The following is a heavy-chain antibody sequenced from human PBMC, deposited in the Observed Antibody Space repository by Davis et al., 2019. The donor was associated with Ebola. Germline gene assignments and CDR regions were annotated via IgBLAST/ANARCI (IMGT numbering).Heavy chain of an antibody. CDR3: ARRMDV. V-gene: IGHV4-39*01. Sequence: SETLSLTCTVSGGSISSYYWSWIRQPPGKGLEWIGSIYYSGSTYYNPSLKSRVTISVDTSKNQFSLKLSSVTAADTAVYYCARRMDVWGQGTTVTVSS. CDR1: GGSISSYY. CDR2: IYYSGST. J-gene: IGHJ6*02.